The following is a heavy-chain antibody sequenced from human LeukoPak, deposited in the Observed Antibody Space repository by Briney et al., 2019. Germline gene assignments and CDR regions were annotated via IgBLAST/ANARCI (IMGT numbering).Heavy chain of an antibody. CDR2: ISSSGSTI. CDR3: ARLFGEVTIYDY. J-gene: IGHJ4*02. D-gene: IGHD3-10*01. CDR1: GFTFSSYE. Sequence: GGSLRLSCAASGFTFSSYEMNWVRQAPGKWLEWVSYISSSGSTIYYADSVKGRFTISRDNAKNSLYLEMSSLRAEDTAEYYCARLFGEVTIYDYWGQGTLVTVSS. V-gene: IGHV3-48*03.